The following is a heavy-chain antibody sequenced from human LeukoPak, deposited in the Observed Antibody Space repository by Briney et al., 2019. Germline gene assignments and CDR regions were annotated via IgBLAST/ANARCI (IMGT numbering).Heavy chain of an antibody. J-gene: IGHJ5*02. D-gene: IGHD1-26*01. CDR2: INHSGST. Sequence: PSETLSLTCAVYGGSFGGYYWSWIRQPPGKGLEWIGEINHSGSTNYNPSLKSRVTISVDTSKNQFSLKLSSVTAADTAVYYCASRWELQRDWFDPWGQGTLVTVSS. CDR1: GGSFGGYY. V-gene: IGHV4-34*01. CDR3: ASRWELQRDWFDP.